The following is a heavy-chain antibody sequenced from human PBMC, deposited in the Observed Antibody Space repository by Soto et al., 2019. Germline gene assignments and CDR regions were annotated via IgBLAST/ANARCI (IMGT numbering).Heavy chain of an antibody. CDR3: AREVGYGGIDY. V-gene: IGHV1-18*01. CDR2: ISAYNGNT. CDR1: GYTFTSYS. Sequence: QVQLVQSGAEVKKPGASVKVSCKASGYTFTSYSISWVRQAPGQGLEGMGWISAYNGNTYHARKLQGRVTMTTDTSTSTAYMERRSLRSDATAVYYCAREVGYGGIDYWGQGTLVTVSS. D-gene: IGHD4-17*01. J-gene: IGHJ4*02.